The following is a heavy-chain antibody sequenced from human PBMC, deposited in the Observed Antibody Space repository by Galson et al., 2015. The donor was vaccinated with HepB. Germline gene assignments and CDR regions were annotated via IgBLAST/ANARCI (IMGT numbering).Heavy chain of an antibody. CDR3: AGPGPGSVAI. CDR1: GYSFTSYW. V-gene: IGHV5-10-1*01. Sequence: QSGAEVKRPGESLKISCKGSGYSFTSYWIGWVRQMPGKGLEWMGIIYPSDSYTKYSPAFQGHVTISVDKSISTAYLQWSSLKASDTAMYYCAGPGPGSVAIWGQGTMVTVSS. CDR2: IYPSDSYT. J-gene: IGHJ3*02.